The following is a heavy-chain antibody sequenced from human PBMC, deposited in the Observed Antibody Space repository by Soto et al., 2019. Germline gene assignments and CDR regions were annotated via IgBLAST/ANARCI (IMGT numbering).Heavy chain of an antibody. CDR3: AGTTSHYWYYMDV. Sequence: SQTLSLTCVISGDSVSSNIAAWTWIRQSPSRGLEWLGRTYYRTRWYYDYAVSVKSRITVNPDTSKNQFSLQLTSVTPEDTAVYYCAGTTSHYWYYMDVWGKGTTVTVSS. CDR2: TYYRTRWYY. CDR1: GDSVSSNIAA. D-gene: IGHD1-1*01. J-gene: IGHJ6*03. V-gene: IGHV6-1*01.